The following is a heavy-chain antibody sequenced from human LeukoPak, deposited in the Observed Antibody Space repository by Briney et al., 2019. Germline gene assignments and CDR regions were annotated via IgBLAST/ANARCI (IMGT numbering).Heavy chain of an antibody. D-gene: IGHD3-10*01. Sequence: ASVKVSCKASGYTFTSYDINWVRQATGQGLEWMGWMNPNSGNTGYAQKFQGRVAITRNTSISTAYMELRSLRSDDTAVYYCARFGGLLDYWGQGTLVTVSS. J-gene: IGHJ4*02. CDR3: ARFGGLLDY. V-gene: IGHV1-8*03. CDR1: GYTFTSYD. CDR2: MNPNSGNT.